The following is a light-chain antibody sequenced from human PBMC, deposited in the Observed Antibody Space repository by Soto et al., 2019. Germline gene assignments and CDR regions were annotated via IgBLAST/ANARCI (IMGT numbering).Light chain of an antibody. Sequence: IQLTQSPSSLSASVGDRVTMTCRASETISTFLNWYQHNPGKAPELLISAASRLQSGVPPRFSGSGSGTDFTLTINSLRPEDFASYYCQQSYSSSPITFGPGTRLEIK. J-gene: IGKJ5*01. V-gene: IGKV1-39*01. CDR1: ETISTF. CDR3: QQSYSSSPIT. CDR2: AAS.